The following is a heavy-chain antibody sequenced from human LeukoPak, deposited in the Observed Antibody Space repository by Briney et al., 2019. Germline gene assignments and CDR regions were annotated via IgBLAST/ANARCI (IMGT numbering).Heavy chain of an antibody. CDR3: ARARVSYDILTGYYTDY. D-gene: IGHD3-9*01. CDR1: GYTFTSYA. V-gene: IGHV1-3*01. J-gene: IGHJ4*02. Sequence: ASVKVSCKASGYTFTSYAMHWVRQAPGQRLEWMGWINAGNGNTKYSQKFQGRVTITRDTSASTAYMELSSLRSEDTAVYYCARARVSYDILTGYYTDYWGQGTLVTVSS. CDR2: INAGNGNT.